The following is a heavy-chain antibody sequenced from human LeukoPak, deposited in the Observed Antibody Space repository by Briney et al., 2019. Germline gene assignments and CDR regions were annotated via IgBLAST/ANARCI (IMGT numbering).Heavy chain of an antibody. CDR2: ISSSGSYK. CDR3: AREGMGYYDSSGYPRGWLAFDI. CDR1: GFNSSTYT. J-gene: IGHJ3*02. Sequence: GGSLRLSCAASGFNSSTYTMHWVRQAPGKGLEWVSSISSSGSYKYYADSVKGGFSISRDNPKNSLYLQMNTLRAEDTAVYHCAREGMGYYDSSGYPRGWLAFDIWGQETMVTVSS. V-gene: IGHV3-21*01. D-gene: IGHD3-22*01.